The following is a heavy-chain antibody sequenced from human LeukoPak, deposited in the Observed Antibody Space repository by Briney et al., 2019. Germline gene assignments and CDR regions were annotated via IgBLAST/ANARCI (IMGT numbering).Heavy chain of an antibody. CDR1: GGSISGYY. V-gene: IGHV4-59*01. J-gene: IGHJ4*02. Sequence: PSETLSLTCAVSGGSISGYYWSWIRQPPGKGLEWIGYIYYGGISNYNPSLKSRVTISVDTSNNQFSLRLSSVTAADTAMYYCAREKYGGSNDYWGQGTLVTVSS. D-gene: IGHD1-26*01. CDR2: IYYGGIS. CDR3: AREKYGGSNDY.